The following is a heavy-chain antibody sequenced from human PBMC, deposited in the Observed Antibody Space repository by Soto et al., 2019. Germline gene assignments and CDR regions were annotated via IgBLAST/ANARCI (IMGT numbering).Heavy chain of an antibody. CDR1: EYTFSSLW. CDR2: IEQNGGER. J-gene: IGHJ4*02. D-gene: IGHD2-15*01. Sequence: DVQLVESGGGLVQPGGSLRLSCEASEYTFSSLWMNWVRQAPGKGLEWVAIIEQNGGERNYLDSVKGRFTISRDNAKKSVYLQMNSLRAEDTALYYCVVEYGWLPDYWGQGTLVIVSS. V-gene: IGHV3-7*05. CDR3: VVEYGWLPDY.